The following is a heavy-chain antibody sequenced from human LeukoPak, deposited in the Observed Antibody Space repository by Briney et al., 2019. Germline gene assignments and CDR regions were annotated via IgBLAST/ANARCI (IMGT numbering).Heavy chain of an antibody. CDR1: GFTFSSYG. V-gene: IGHV3-33*01. CDR3: ARDSVVEMATIDYFDY. D-gene: IGHD5-24*01. J-gene: IGHJ4*02. CDR2: IWYDGSNK. Sequence: PGGSLRLSCAASGFTFSSYGMHWVRQAPGEGLEWVAVIWYDGSNKYYADSVKGRFTISRDYSKNTLYLQMNSLRAEDTAVYYCARDSVVEMATIDYFDYWGQGTLVTVSS.